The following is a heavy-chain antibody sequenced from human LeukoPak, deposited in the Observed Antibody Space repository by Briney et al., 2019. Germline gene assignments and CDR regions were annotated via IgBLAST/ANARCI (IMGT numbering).Heavy chain of an antibody. D-gene: IGHD2-2*02. Sequence: PSETLSLTCAVYSGSFSDYYWSWIRQPPGKGLEWIGEINHSGSTNYNPSLKSRVTFSVDTSKNQFSLKLSSVTAADTAIYYCARGYPGYYYYYMEVWGKGTTVTVSS. CDR3: ARGYPGYYYYYMEV. J-gene: IGHJ6*03. CDR1: SGSFSDYY. CDR2: INHSGST. V-gene: IGHV4-34*01.